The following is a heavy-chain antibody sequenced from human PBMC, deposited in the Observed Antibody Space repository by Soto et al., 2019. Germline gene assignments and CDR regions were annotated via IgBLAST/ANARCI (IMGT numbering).Heavy chain of an antibody. Sequence: GASVKVSCKASGYTFTSYGISWVRQAPGQGLEWMGWISAYNGNTNYAQKLQGRVTMTTDTSTSTAYMELRSLRSDDTAVYYCARDPTIFGVVQHYGLAVWGQGTTVTVSS. CDR1: GYTFTSYG. J-gene: IGHJ6*02. CDR3: ARDPTIFGVVQHYGLAV. CDR2: ISAYNGNT. V-gene: IGHV1-18*01. D-gene: IGHD3-3*01.